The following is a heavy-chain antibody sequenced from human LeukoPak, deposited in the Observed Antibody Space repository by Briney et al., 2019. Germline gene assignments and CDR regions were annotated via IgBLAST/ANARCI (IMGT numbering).Heavy chain of an antibody. CDR1: GYTFTGYY. CDR2: INPDTGDT. V-gene: IGHV1-2*02. CDR3: ARGDYYGSGKVVAA. Sequence: GASVKVSCKASGYTFTGYYINWVRQAPGQGLEWMGWINPDTGDTNYAQKFQDRVTMTSDTSISTAYMELSLLRSDDTAVYYCARGDYYGSGKVVAAWGQGTLVTVSS. D-gene: IGHD3-10*01. J-gene: IGHJ5*02.